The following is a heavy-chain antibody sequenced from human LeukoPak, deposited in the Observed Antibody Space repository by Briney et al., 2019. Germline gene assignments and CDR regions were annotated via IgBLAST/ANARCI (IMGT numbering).Heavy chain of an antibody. J-gene: IGHJ4*02. CDR3: ARHPATIAARCDY. Sequence: SETLSLTCTVSDFSISSGYYWGWIRQPPGKGLEWIGSVYHSGTTYYNPSLKSRVTISIDTSKNQFSLKLNSVTAADTAVYYCARHPATIAARCDYWGQGTLVTVSS. CDR1: DFSISSGYY. CDR2: VYHSGTT. D-gene: IGHD6-6*01. V-gene: IGHV4-38-2*02.